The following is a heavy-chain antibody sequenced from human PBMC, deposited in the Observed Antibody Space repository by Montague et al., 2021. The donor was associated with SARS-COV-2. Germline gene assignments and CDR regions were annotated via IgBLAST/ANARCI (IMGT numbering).Heavy chain of an antibody. Sequence: SLRLSCAASGFTFRNYWMSWFRQAPGKGLEWVANTNQDGGVRQYLDSVRGRFTISRDNVKNSLYLQMNSLRAEDTGVYFCASGDDSDVWGQGTMVTVSS. V-gene: IGHV3-7*01. CDR3: ASGDDSDV. CDR2: TNQDGGVR. CDR1: GFTFRNYW. J-gene: IGHJ3*01.